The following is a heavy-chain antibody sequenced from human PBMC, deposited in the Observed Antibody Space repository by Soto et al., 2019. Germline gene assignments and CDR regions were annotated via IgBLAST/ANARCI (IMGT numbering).Heavy chain of an antibody. CDR2: IYHSGST. V-gene: IGHV4-30-2*01. CDR1: GGSISSGGYS. Sequence: QLQLQESGSGLVKPSQTLSLTCAVSGGSISSGGYSWSWIRQPPGKGLEWIGYIYHSGSTYYNPSLRSRVPISVDRSKNQFSLKRSSVTAADTAVYYCARYSNYGYCYSGMDVWGQGTTVTVSS. D-gene: IGHD4-4*01. J-gene: IGHJ6*02. CDR3: ARYSNYGYCYSGMDV.